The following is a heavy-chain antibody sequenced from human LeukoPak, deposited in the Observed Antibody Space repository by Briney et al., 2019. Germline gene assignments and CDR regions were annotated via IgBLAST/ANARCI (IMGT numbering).Heavy chain of an antibody. CDR3: ARGRFYGPADY. J-gene: IGHJ4*02. CDR1: GGSSSSYY. CDR2: IYYSGSSGST. Sequence: SETLSLTCTVSGGSSSSYYWSWIRQPPGKGLEWIGYIYYSGSSGSTNYNPSLRSRVTISADTSKNQFSLKLTSVTAADTAVYYCARGRFYGPADYWGQGTLLTVSS. D-gene: IGHD2/OR15-2a*01. V-gene: IGHV4-59*01.